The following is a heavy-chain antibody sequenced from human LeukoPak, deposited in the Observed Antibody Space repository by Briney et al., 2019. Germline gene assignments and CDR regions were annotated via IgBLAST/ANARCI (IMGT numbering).Heavy chain of an antibody. CDR2: ISSSSSYI. J-gene: IGHJ6*02. V-gene: IGHV3-21*01. CDR1: GFTFSSYS. CDR3: ARDGLTGTPYYDFWSGYLIHYGMDV. Sequence: PGGSLRLSCAASGFTFSSYSMNWVRQAPGKGLEWVSSISSSSSYIYYADSVKGRFTISRDNAENSLYLQMNSLRAEDTAVYYCARDGLTGTPYYDFWSGYLIHYGMDVWGQGTTVTVSS. D-gene: IGHD3-3*01.